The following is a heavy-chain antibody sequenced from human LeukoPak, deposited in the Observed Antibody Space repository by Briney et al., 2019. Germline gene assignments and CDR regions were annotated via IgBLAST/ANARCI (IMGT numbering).Heavy chain of an antibody. Sequence: GESLKISCKGPGYSFTSYWIGWVRQMPGKGLEWMGIIYPGDSDTRYRPSLQGQVTISADKSISTAYLQWGSLKASDTAMYYCARLTGAWSFDYWGQGTLVTVSS. D-gene: IGHD1-1*01. V-gene: IGHV5-51*01. CDR1: GYSFTSYW. CDR2: IYPGDSDT. CDR3: ARLTGAWSFDY. J-gene: IGHJ4*02.